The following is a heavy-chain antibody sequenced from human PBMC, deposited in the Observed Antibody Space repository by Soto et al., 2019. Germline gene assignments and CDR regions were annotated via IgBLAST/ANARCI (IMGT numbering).Heavy chain of an antibody. V-gene: IGHV4-38-2*02. D-gene: IGHD1-1*01. CDR2: IYPSVSS. J-gene: IGHJ4*02. Sequence: PXGTLSLTCSVSGFAISRGYYWSCVRQPPGKGLEWIGSIYPSVSSYHNPSLATRLGLSIDTSKNQFTLNLTSVTAADTALYFCAREKVGTTFFDNWGQGIQVTVSS. CDR1: GFAISRGYY. CDR3: AREKVGTTFFDN.